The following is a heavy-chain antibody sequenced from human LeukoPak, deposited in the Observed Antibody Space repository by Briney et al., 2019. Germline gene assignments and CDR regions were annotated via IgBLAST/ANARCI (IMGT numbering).Heavy chain of an antibody. D-gene: IGHD4-23*01. Sequence: GGSLRLSCAASGFXFSDYYISWIRQAPGKGLEWVSYISSSSSYTNYADSVKGRFTISRDNAKNSLYLHMNSLRAEDTAVYYCAREDYGGNSFDYWGQGTLVIVSS. J-gene: IGHJ4*02. CDR2: ISSSSSYT. CDR1: GFXFSDYY. V-gene: IGHV3-11*06. CDR3: AREDYGGNSFDY.